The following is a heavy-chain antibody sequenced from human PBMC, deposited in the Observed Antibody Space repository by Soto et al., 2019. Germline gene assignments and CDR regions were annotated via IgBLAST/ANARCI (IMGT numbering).Heavy chain of an antibody. CDR1: GFSFSNAW. Sequence: EVQLVESGGGLVKPGGSLRLSCAASGFSFSNAWMNWVRQAPGKGLEWVGRIKRKIDGEATDYAGPVKGRFTVFRDDSKSALYLQMNSLKGDDTAVYYCTTGSVAGVWGQGTTVTVS. CDR3: TTGSVAGV. D-gene: IGHD2-15*01. V-gene: IGHV3-15*07. J-gene: IGHJ6*02. CDR2: IKRKIDGEAT.